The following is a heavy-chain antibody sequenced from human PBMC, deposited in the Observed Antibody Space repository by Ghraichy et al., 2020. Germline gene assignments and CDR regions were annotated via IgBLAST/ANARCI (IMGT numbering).Heavy chain of an antibody. CDR3: VRGPGWLRYYYYYGMDV. D-gene: IGHD5-12*01. Sequence: SETLSLTCAVYGGSFSGYYWSWIRQPPGKGLEWIGEINHMGSTNYNPSLKSRVTISVDTSKNQFSLKLSSVTAADTAVYYCVRGPGWLRYYYYYGMDVWGQGTTVTVSS. CDR2: INHMGST. CDR1: GGSFSGYY. J-gene: IGHJ6*02. V-gene: IGHV4-34*01.